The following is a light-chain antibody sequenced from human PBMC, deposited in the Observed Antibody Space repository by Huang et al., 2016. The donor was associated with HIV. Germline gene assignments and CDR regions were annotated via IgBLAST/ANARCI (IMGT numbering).Light chain of an antibody. CDR3: QQYTNWPLT. V-gene: IGKV3-15*01. CDR2: GAS. J-gene: IGKJ4*01. CDR1: QSVRSN. Sequence: EIVMTQSPATLSVSPGERATLSCRASQSVRSNLAWYQQKPGQTPRLLLYGASTRATGIPAMFSGSGSGTEFTLTISSLQSEDFAVYYCQQYTNWPLTFGGGTKVEIK.